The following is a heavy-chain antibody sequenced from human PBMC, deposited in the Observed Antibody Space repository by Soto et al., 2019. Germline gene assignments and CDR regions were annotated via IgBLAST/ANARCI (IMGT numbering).Heavy chain of an antibody. Sequence: ASVKVSCKASGYTFTSYAMHWVLQAPGQRLEWMGWINAGNGNTKHSQKFQGRVTITRDTSASTAYMELSSLRSEDTAVYYCARSRLTRQLVDYWGQGTLVTVSS. V-gene: IGHV1-3*01. CDR1: GYTFTSYA. D-gene: IGHD6-6*01. CDR3: ARSRLTRQLVDY. CDR2: INAGNGNT. J-gene: IGHJ4*02.